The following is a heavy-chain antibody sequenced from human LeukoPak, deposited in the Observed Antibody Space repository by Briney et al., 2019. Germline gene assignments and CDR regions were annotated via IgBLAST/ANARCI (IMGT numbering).Heavy chain of an antibody. Sequence: GGSLPLSCAASGFTFSDYYMSWTRQAPGKRVEWVSYISSSGSNIYYAHSVKGRFTISRDNAKNSLYLQMNSLRAEDTAVYYCARNKWELRAQPIDCWGQGTLVTVSS. J-gene: IGHJ4*02. CDR1: GFTFSDYY. CDR3: ARNKWELRAQPIDC. V-gene: IGHV3-11*01. CDR2: ISSSGSNI. D-gene: IGHD1-26*01.